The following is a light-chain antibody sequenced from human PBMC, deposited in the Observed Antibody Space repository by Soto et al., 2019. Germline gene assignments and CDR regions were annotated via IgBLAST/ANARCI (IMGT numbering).Light chain of an antibody. CDR2: AAS. CDR1: QTIIGY. V-gene: IGKV1-39*01. J-gene: IGKJ1*01. CDR3: QQSYTTPRT. Sequence: DIQMTRSPSSLSASIGDSVTITCRASQTIIGYLNWYQQKPGKAPRLLINAASNLQSGVPSRFRGSGSETDFTLTITSLQPEDFATYYCQQSYTTPRTFGQGTKV.